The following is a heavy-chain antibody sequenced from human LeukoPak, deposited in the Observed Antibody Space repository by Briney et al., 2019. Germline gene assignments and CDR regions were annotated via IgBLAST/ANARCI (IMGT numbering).Heavy chain of an antibody. CDR2: SNPNNGAT. D-gene: IGHD2-2*01. CDR3: ARKGPANYYYYYMDV. Sequence: LGALVKVSCEASGYTFIGYFIHWVRQAPGQGLEWMGFSNPNNGATNYAQKFQGRVTMTRDTSISTAYMELSSLRSEDTAVYYCARKGPANYYYYYMDVWGKGTSVTVSS. V-gene: IGHV1-2*02. J-gene: IGHJ6*03. CDR1: GYTFIGYF.